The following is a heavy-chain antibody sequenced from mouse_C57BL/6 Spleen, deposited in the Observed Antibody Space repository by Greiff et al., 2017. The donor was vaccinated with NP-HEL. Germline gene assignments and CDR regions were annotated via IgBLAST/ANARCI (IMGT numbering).Heavy chain of an antibody. J-gene: IGHJ3*01. D-gene: IGHD2-5*01. CDR2: IDPNSGGT. CDR1: GYTFTSYW. V-gene: IGHV1-72*01. CDR3: ARSAEGYYSNYNWFAY. Sequence: QVQLQQPGAELVKPGASVKLSCKASGYTFTSYWMHWVKQRPGRGLEWIGRIDPNSGGTTYNEKFKSKATLTVDKPSSTAYMQLSSLTSEDSAVYYCARSAEGYYSNYNWFAYWGQGTLVTVSA.